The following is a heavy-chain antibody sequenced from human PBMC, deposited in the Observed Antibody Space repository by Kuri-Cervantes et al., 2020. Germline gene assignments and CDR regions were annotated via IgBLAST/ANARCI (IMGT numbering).Heavy chain of an antibody. CDR1: GFTFDDYA. D-gene: IGHD5-24*01. V-gene: IGHV3-9*01. CDR2: ISWNSGSI. CDR3: AKGYKRIPSDAFDI. J-gene: IGHJ3*02. Sequence: SLKISCAASGFTFDDYAMHWVRQASGKGLEWVSGISWNSGSIGYADSVKGRFTISRDNAKNSLYLQMNSLRAEDTALYYCAKGYKRIPSDAFDIWGQGTRVTVSS.